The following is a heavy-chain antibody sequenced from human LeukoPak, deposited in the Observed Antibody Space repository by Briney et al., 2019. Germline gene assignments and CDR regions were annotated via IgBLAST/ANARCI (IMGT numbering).Heavy chain of an antibody. V-gene: IGHV3-30*04. D-gene: IGHD6-19*01. CDR1: GISFSSNA. CDR2: ISYHGKTI. Sequence: GGSPRLSCAASGISFSSNAMHWVRQAPDKGLEWVAVISYHGKTIQYADSVKGRFTISRDNSKNTLFLQMNSLRVEDTAIYYCARDKAGGWYATFDYWGQGTLVTVSS. J-gene: IGHJ4*02. CDR3: ARDKAGGWYATFDY.